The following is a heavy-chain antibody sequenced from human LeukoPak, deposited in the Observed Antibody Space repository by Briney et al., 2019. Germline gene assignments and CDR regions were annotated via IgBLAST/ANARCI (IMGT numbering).Heavy chain of an antibody. CDR2: ISGSGGST. Sequence: PSETLSLTCTVSGYSISSGYYWGWIRQPPGKGLEWVSAISGSGGSTYYADSVKGRFTISRDNSKNTLYLQMNSLRAEDTAVYYCAKDHSFSARYLDIWGQGTMVTVSS. CDR3: AKDHSFSARYLDI. CDR1: GYSISSGYY. J-gene: IGHJ3*02. V-gene: IGHV3-23*01. D-gene: IGHD1-1*01.